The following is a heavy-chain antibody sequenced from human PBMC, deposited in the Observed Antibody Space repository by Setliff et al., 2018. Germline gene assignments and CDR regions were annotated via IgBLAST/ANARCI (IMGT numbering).Heavy chain of an antibody. CDR3: ARDLGYCSTTSCHGDWFDP. Sequence: GASVKVSCKASGGTFRSYGINWVRQAPGQGLEWMGWINTNTGNPTYAQDFTGRFVFSLDTSVSTAYLQISSLKAEDTAVYYCARDLGYCSTTSCHGDWFDPWGQGTLVTVSS. CDR2: INTNTGNP. J-gene: IGHJ5*02. D-gene: IGHD2-2*01. CDR1: GGTFRSYG. V-gene: IGHV7-4-1*02.